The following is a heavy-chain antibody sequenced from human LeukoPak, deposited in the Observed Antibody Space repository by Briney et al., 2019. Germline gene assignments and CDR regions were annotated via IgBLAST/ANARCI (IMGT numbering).Heavy chain of an antibody. CDR2: FDPEDGET. J-gene: IGHJ5*02. CDR1: GYTLTELS. Sequence: ASVKVSCKVSGYTLTELSMHWVRQAPGKGLEWMGGFDPEDGETIYAQKFQGRVTMTEDTSTDTAYMELSSLRSEDTAVYYCATVRGIAVAGLPGPRVDNWFDPWGQGTLVTVSS. V-gene: IGHV1-24*01. CDR3: ATVRGIAVAGLPGPRVDNWFDP. D-gene: IGHD6-19*01.